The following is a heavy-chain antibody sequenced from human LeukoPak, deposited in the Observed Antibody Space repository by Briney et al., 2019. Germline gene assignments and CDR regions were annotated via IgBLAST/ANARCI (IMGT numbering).Heavy chain of an antibody. CDR2: IKSKTDGGTT. V-gene: IGHV3-15*01. CDR3: TTENRYSSGWYSFAYYYMDV. J-gene: IGHJ6*03. CDR1: GFTFSNAW. Sequence: GGSLRLSCAASGFTFSNAWMSWVRQAPGKGLEWVGRIKSKTDGGTTDYAAPVKGRFTISRDDSKNTLYLQMNSLKTEDTAVSYCTTENRYSSGWYSFAYYYMDVWGKGTAVTVSS. D-gene: IGHD6-19*01.